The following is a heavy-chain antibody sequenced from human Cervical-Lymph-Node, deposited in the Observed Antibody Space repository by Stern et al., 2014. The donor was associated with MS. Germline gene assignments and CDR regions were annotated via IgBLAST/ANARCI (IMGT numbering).Heavy chain of an antibody. V-gene: IGHV3-15*01. CDR2: IKSKSDGGTT. Sequence: EVQLVESGGGLVKPGGSLRLSCAGSGFAFTNAWMSWVRQAPGKGLEWVGRIKSKSDGGTTDYATPVKGRFTISRDDSKNTLYLQRNSLQTEDTGMYFCTTITVVGPTLEEGYYFYGMVDWGQGTTVTVSS. D-gene: IGHD1-26*01. CDR3: TTITVVGPTLEEGYYFYGMVD. J-gene: IGHJ6*02. CDR1: GFAFTNAW.